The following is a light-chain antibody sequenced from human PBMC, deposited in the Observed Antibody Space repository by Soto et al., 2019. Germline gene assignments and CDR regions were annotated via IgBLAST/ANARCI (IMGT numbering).Light chain of an antibody. CDR2: EVS. J-gene: IGLJ2*01. V-gene: IGLV2-14*01. Sequence: QSVLTQPASVSGSPGQSITISCTGTSSDVDVYNYVSWYQQHPGKAPKLMIYEVSNRPSGVSNRFSGSKSGTTASLTISGLQAEDEADYYCSSYTSSSTLVFGGGTKLTVL. CDR3: SSYTSSSTLV. CDR1: SSDVDVYNY.